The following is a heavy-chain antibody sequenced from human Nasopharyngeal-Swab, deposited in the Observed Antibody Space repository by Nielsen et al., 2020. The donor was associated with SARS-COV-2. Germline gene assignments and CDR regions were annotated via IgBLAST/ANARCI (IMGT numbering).Heavy chain of an antibody. Sequence: GGSLRLSCAASGFTFSSYSMNWVRQAPGKGLEWVSSISSSSSYIYYADSVRGRFTISRDNAKNSLYLQMNSLRAKDTAVYYCARDWQDIVVVVADSGAFDIWGQGTMVTVSS. CDR1: GFTFSSYS. J-gene: IGHJ3*02. V-gene: IGHV3-21*01. D-gene: IGHD2-15*01. CDR3: ARDWQDIVVVVADSGAFDI. CDR2: ISSSSSYI.